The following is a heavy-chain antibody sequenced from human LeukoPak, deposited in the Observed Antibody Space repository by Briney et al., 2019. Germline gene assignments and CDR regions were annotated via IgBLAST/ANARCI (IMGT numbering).Heavy chain of an antibody. V-gene: IGHV1-8*01. J-gene: IGHJ4*02. CDR3: ARVATYYDYVWGSYRYSDY. CDR1: GYTFTSYD. CDR2: MNSNSGNT. Sequence: ASVKVSCKAPGYTFTSYDINWVRQATGQGLEWMGWMNSNSGNTGYAQKFQGRVTMTRNTSKSTAYMELSSLRSEDTAVYYCARVATYYDYVWGSYRYSDYWGQGTLVTVSS. D-gene: IGHD3-16*02.